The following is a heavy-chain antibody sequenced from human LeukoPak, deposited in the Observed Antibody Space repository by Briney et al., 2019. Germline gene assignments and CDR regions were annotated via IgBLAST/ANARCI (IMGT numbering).Heavy chain of an antibody. CDR2: IRYDGSNK. V-gene: IGHV3-30*02. D-gene: IGHD3-22*01. CDR3: ARGQDRPFYSDSGAKRGYYFDY. J-gene: IGHJ4*02. Sequence: GGSLRLSCAASGFTFSSYGMHWVRQAPGKGLEWVAFIRYDGSNKYYADSVKGRFTISRDNSKNTLYLQMNSLRAEDTAVYYCARGQDRPFYSDSGAKRGYYFDYWGQGTLVTVSS. CDR1: GFTFSSYG.